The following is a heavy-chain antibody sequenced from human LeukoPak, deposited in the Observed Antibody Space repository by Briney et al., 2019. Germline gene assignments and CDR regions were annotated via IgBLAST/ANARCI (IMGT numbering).Heavy chain of an antibody. CDR2: MNPNSGNT. V-gene: IGHV1-8*01. Sequence: ASVKVSCKASGYTFTSYDINWVRQATGQGLEWMGWMNPNSGNTGYAQKFQGRVTMTRNTSISTAYMELSSLRSEDTDVYYCARGVNRRSNNNWFDPWGQGTLVTVSS. J-gene: IGHJ5*02. D-gene: IGHD3-16*02. CDR3: ARGVNRRSNNNWFDP. CDR1: GYTFTSYD.